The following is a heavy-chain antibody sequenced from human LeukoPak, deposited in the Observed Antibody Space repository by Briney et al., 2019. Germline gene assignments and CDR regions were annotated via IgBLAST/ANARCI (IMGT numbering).Heavy chain of an antibody. J-gene: IGHJ4*02. CDR2: IYSGGST. Sequence: GGSLRLSCAASGFTVSSNYMSWVRQATGKGLEWVSVIYSGGSTYYADSVKGRFTISRDNSKNTLYLQMNSLRAEDTAVYYCARISKVVNYYFDYWGQGTLVTVSS. CDR1: GFTVSSNY. V-gene: IGHV3-66*01. D-gene: IGHD3-22*01. CDR3: ARISKVVNYYFDY.